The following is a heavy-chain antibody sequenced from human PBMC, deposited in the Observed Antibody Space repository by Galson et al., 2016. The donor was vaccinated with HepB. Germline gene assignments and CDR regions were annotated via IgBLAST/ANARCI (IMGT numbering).Heavy chain of an antibody. CDR1: GFTFSNSG. V-gene: IGHV3-30*18. D-gene: IGHD3-9*01. CDR2: ISYDGGNT. Sequence: SLRLSCAASGFTFSNSGMHWVRQAPGKGLEWVAVISYDGGNTYYDDSVKGRFTISSDNSKDTLHLQMNSLSPEDTAVYYCAKNDILAGYSAFDYWGQGTLVTVSS. CDR3: AKNDILAGYSAFDY. J-gene: IGHJ4*02.